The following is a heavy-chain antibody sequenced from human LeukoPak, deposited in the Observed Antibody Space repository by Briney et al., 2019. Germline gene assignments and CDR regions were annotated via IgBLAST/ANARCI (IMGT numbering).Heavy chain of an antibody. J-gene: IGHJ5*02. CDR2: INHSGST. V-gene: IGHV4-34*01. D-gene: IGHD3-10*01. Sequence: SETLSLTCAVYGGSFSGYYWSWIRQPPGKGLEWIGEINHSGSTNYNPSLKSRVTISVDTSKNQFSLKLSSVTAADTAVYYCAKAGFTMVRGVIHHWFDPWGQGTLVTVSS. CDR3: AKAGFTMVRGVIHHWFDP. CDR1: GGSFSGYY.